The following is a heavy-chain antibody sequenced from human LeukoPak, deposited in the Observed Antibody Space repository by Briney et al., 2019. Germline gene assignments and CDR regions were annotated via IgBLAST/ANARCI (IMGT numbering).Heavy chain of an antibody. D-gene: IGHD3-10*01. CDR3: GSGRLLWFGELLSGNWFDP. Sequence: SETLSLTCTVSGGSISSYYWGWIRQPPGKGLEWIGSIYYSGSTYYNPPLKSRVTISVDTSKNQFSLKLSSVTAAGTAVYYCGSGRLLWFGELLSGNWFDPWGQGTLVTVSS. CDR1: GGSISSYY. V-gene: IGHV4-39*01. J-gene: IGHJ5*02. CDR2: IYYSGST.